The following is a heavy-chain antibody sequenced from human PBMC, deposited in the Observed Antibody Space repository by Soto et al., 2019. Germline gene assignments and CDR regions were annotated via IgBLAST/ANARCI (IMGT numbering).Heavy chain of an antibody. CDR1: GYTFTSYA. J-gene: IGHJ1*01. CDR3: ARERTGTTGGYFQH. Sequence: QVQLVQSGAEVKKPGASVKVSCKASGYTFTSYAMHWVRQAPGQRLEWMGWINAGNGNTKYSQKFQGRVTITRDTSASTAYMELSSLRSEDTAVYYCARERTGTTGGYFQHWGQGTLVTVSS. CDR2: INAGNGNT. V-gene: IGHV1-3*01. D-gene: IGHD1-7*01.